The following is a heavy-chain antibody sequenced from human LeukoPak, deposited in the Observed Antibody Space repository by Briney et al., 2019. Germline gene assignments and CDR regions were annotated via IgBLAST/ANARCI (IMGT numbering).Heavy chain of an antibody. Sequence: SETLSLTCAVYGGSFSGYYWSWIRQPPGKGLEWIGEINHSGSTNYNPSLKSRVTISVDTSKNQFSLKLSSVTAADTAVYYCARARRGYCSGGSCYSEGGYYYYYMDVWGKGTTVTISS. J-gene: IGHJ6*03. CDR3: ARARRGYCSGGSCYSEGGYYYYYMDV. V-gene: IGHV4-34*01. CDR1: GGSFSGYY. CDR2: INHSGST. D-gene: IGHD2-15*01.